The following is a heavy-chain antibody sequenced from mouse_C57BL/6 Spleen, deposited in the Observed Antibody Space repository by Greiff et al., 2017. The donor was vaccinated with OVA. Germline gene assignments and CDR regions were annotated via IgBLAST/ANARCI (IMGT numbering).Heavy chain of an antibody. Sequence: QVHVKQPGAELVKPGASVKLSCKASGYTFTSYWMHWVKQRPGQGLEWIGMINPNSGSTKYNEKFKSKATLTVDKSSSTAYMQLSSLTSEDSAVYYCGYSNYTVYYAMDYWGQGTSVTVSS. V-gene: IGHV1-64*01. D-gene: IGHD2-5*01. CDR2: INPNSGST. J-gene: IGHJ4*01. CDR3: GYSNYTVYYAMDY. CDR1: GYTFTSYW.